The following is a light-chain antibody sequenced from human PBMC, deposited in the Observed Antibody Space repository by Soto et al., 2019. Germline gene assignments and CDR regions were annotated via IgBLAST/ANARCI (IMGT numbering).Light chain of an antibody. CDR1: QSISSY. V-gene: IGKV1-39*01. CDR2: AAF. CDR3: QQSSSTMLT. J-gene: IGKJ4*01. Sequence: DIPMTQSPSSLSASVGDRVTITCRASQSISSYLNWYQQKPGKAPKLLIYAAFSLQGGVPPRFSGSGSGTDFNLTISSMQREDCAIYYWQQSSSTMLTFGGGTKVEIK.